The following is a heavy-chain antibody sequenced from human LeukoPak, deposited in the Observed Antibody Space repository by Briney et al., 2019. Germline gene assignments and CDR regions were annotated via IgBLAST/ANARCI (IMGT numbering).Heavy chain of an antibody. D-gene: IGHD6-19*01. CDR3: ARGRGSGWHYYYYGMDV. V-gene: IGHV1-18*01. Sequence: ASVKVSCKASGYTFTSYGISWVRQAPGQGLEWKGWISAYNGNTNYAQKLQGRVTMTTDTSTSTAYMELRSLRSDDTAVYYCARGRGSGWHYYYYGMDVWGQGTTVTVSS. CDR1: GYTFTSYG. CDR2: ISAYNGNT. J-gene: IGHJ6*02.